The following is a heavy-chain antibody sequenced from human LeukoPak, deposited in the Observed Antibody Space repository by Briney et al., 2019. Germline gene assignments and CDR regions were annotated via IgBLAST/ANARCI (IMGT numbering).Heavy chain of an antibody. V-gene: IGHV4-39*07. Sequence: SETLSLTCTVSGGSISSSSYYWGWIRQPPGKGLEWIGSIYYSGSTYYNPSLKSRVTISVDTSKNQFSLKLSSVTAADTAVYYCARGSRRYCSGGSCYSELVHWGQGTLVTVSS. D-gene: IGHD2-15*01. J-gene: IGHJ4*02. CDR1: GGSISSSSYY. CDR3: ARGSRRYCSGGSCYSELVH. CDR2: IYYSGST.